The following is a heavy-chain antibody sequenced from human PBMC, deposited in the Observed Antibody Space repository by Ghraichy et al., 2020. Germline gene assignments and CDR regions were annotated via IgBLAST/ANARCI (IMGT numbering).Heavy chain of an antibody. D-gene: IGHD3-10*01. CDR3: ASQGYGSGSYYGFL. J-gene: IGHJ4*02. V-gene: IGHV4-39*01. Sequence: SQTLSLTCTVSGGSISSSSYYWDWIRQPPGKGLEWIGSIYYSGSTYYNPSLKSRVTISVDTSKNQFSLKLSSVTAADTAVYYCASQGYGSGSYYGFLWGQGTLVTVSS. CDR1: GGSISSSSYY. CDR2: IYYSGST.